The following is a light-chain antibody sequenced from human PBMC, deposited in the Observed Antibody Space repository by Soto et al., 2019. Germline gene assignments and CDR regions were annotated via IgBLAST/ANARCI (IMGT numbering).Light chain of an antibody. CDR2: GSS. Sequence: EIVLTQAPGTLSLSPGERATLSCRASQSVSSTYLAWDQQKHGQAPRLLIYGSSSRATGIPDRFSGSAYGTDFTLTINRLEPEDFAIYYCQQYGASRTFRQGTKLEIK. CDR1: QSVSSTY. J-gene: IGKJ2*01. CDR3: QQYGASRT. V-gene: IGKV3-20*01.